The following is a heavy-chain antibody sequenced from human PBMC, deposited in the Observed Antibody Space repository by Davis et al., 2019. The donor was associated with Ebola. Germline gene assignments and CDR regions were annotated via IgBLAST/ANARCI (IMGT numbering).Heavy chain of an antibody. CDR2: IRSKAYGGTT. CDR1: GFTFGDYA. D-gene: IGHD3-10*01. V-gene: IGHV3-49*04. Sequence: PGGSLRLSCTASGFTFGDYAMSWVRQAPGKGLEWVGFIRSKAYGGTTEYAASVKGRFTISRDDSKSIAYLQMNSLKTEDTAVYYCTRVVLWFGELSGMDVWGQGTTVTVSS. CDR3: TRVVLWFGELSGMDV. J-gene: IGHJ6*02.